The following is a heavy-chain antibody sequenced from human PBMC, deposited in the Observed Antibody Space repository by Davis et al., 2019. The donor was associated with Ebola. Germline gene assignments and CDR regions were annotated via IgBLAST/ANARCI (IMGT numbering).Heavy chain of an antibody. Sequence: MPSETLSLTCAVYGGSFSGYYWSWIRQPPGKGLEWIGEINHSGSTNYNPSLKSRVTISVDTSKNQFSLKLSSVTAADTAVYYCARHEIFGGYVYSFDYWGQGTLVTVSS. CDR1: GGSFSGYY. J-gene: IGHJ4*02. D-gene: IGHD5-12*01. V-gene: IGHV4-34*01. CDR3: ARHEIFGGYVYSFDY. CDR2: INHSGST.